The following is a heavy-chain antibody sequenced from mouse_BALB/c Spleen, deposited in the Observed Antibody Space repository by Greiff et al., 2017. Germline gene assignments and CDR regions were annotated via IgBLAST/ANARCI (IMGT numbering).Heavy chain of an antibody. CDR1: GFTFTDYA. CDR3: ERLERGLRPWYFDV. V-gene: IGHV1-67*01. J-gene: IGHJ1*01. CDR2: ISTYYGNT. D-gene: IGHD2-4*01. Sequence: QVQLQQSGPELVRPGVSVKISCKGSGFTFTDYAMHWVKQSHAKSLEWIGVISTYYGNTNYNQKFKGKATMTVDKSSSTAYMELARLTSEDSAICYCERLERGLRPWYFDVWGAGTTVTVSS.